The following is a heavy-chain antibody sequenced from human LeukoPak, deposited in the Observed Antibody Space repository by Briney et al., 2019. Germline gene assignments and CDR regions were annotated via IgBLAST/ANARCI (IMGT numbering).Heavy chain of an antibody. CDR1: AGSFTSYY. CDR3: ARASVVVADSPFDP. V-gene: IGHV4-59*01. Sequence: SQSLSPTYAVYAGSFTSYYWSWIRQPPGKGREWTVFIYYSGSTNYNPSLKSRVTISVDTSKNQFSLKLNSVTAADTAVYYCARASVVVADSPFDPWGQGTLVTVSS. CDR2: IYYSGST. D-gene: IGHD2-15*01. J-gene: IGHJ5*02.